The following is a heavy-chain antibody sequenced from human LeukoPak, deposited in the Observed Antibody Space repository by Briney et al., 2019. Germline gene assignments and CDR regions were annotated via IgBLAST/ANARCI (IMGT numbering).Heavy chain of an antibody. Sequence: PGVSLRLSCAASGFTFSSYGMSWVRQAPGKGPQWVSAITGSGGTTYYADSVKGRFTISRDNSKNTLYLQMNSLRAEDTAVYYCAKIQGYFDYWGQGNLVTVSS. CDR2: ITGSGGTT. CDR3: AKIQGYFDY. CDR1: GFTFSSYG. J-gene: IGHJ4*02. V-gene: IGHV3-23*01.